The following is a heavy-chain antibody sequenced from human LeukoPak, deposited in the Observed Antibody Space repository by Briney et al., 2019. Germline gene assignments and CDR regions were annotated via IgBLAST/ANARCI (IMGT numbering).Heavy chain of an antibody. CDR3: AREKHSYGFDY. V-gene: IGHV3-33*08. D-gene: IGHD5-18*01. Sequence: GGSLRLSCSASGFTFSTHTMHWVRQAPGKGLEWVAVIWYDGSNKYYADSVKGRFTISRDNSKDTLYLQMNSLRAEDTAVYYCAREKHSYGFDYWGQGTLVTVSS. CDR2: IWYDGSNK. J-gene: IGHJ4*02. CDR1: GFTFSTHT.